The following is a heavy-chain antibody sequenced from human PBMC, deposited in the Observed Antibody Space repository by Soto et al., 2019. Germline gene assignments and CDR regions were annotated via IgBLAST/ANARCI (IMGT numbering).Heavy chain of an antibody. Sequence: SETLSLTCAVYGGSFSDYSWTWIRQPPGKGLEWIGEINHSGSTYYNPSLKSRVTISVDTSKNQFSLKLTSVTAADTAVYYCARQRTGASCPAHWGQGTLVTVSS. J-gene: IGHJ4*02. V-gene: IGHV4-34*01. CDR3: ARQRTGASCPAH. D-gene: IGHD2-15*01. CDR2: INHSGST. CDR1: GGSFSDYS.